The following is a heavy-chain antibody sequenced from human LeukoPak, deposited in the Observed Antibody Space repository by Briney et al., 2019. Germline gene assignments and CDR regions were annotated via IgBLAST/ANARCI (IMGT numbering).Heavy chain of an antibody. CDR1: GYTFSGYF. CDR3: ARRKGYYDTSGYYAFDY. J-gene: IGHJ4*02. Sequence: ASVKVSCKASGYTFSGYFLHWVRQAPGQGLEWMGRIYPHSGATVYAQRFQGRVTLTRDTSISTAFLQWSSLSASDTAMYYCARRKGYYDTSGYYAFDYWGQGTLVTVSP. V-gene: IGHV1-2*06. D-gene: IGHD3-22*01. CDR2: IYPHSGAT.